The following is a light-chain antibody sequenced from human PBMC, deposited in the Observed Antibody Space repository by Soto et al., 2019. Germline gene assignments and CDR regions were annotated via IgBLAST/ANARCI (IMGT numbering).Light chain of an antibody. V-gene: IGLV4-60*03. J-gene: IGLJ2*01. Sequence: QPVLTQSSSASASLESSVKLTCTLSSGHRSYIIAWHQQQPGKAPRYLMKLEGSGSYNKGSGVPDRFSGSSSGADRYLTMSNLQSEDEADYYCETWDSNIRVFGGGTKLTVL. CDR2: LEGSGSY. CDR1: SGHRSYI. CDR3: ETWDSNIRV.